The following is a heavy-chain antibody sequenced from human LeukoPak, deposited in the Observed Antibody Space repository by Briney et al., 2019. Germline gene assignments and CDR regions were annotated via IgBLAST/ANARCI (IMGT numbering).Heavy chain of an antibody. D-gene: IGHD3-3*01. J-gene: IGHJ4*02. CDR3: ARGDDFWSGYDGGAFDY. CDR2: IKYDGSRT. Sequence: GGSLRLSCAVSGMTFERHGMHWVRQPPGKGLEWLAFIKYDGSRTDYEDSVKGRFTISRDNSRNTLYLQMNSLRAEDTAVYYCARGDDFWSGYDGGAFDYWGQGTLVTVSS. V-gene: IGHV3-30*02. CDR1: GMTFERHG.